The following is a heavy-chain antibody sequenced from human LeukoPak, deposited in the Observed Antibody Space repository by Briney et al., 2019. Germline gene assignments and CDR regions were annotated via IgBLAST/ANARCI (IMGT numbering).Heavy chain of an antibody. CDR1: GYSFTSYW. CDR2: IYPGDSDT. CDR3: ARQYGVDYYYYYMDV. Sequence: GESLKISCKGSGYSFTSYWIGWVRQMPGKGLEWMGIIYPGDSDTRYSPSFQGQVTISADKSISTAYLQWSSLKASDTAMYYCARQYGVDYYYYYMDVWGKGTTVTVSS. V-gene: IGHV5-51*01. D-gene: IGHD3-10*01. J-gene: IGHJ6*03.